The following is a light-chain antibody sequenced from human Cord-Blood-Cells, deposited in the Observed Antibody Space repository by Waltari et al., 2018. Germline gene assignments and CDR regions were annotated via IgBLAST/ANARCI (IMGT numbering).Light chain of an antibody. Sequence: SYVLTQPPSVSVAPGKTARITCGGNNIGSKSVHWYQQKPGQATVLVIYYDSDRPSGIPERFSGSNSGNTATLTSSRVEAGDEADYYCQVWDSSSDWVFGGGTKLTVL. CDR1: NIGSKS. CDR3: QVWDSSSDWV. V-gene: IGLV3-21*04. CDR2: YDS. J-gene: IGLJ3*02.